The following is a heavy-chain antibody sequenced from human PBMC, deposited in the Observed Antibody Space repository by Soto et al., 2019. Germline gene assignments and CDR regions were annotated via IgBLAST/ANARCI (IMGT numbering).Heavy chain of an antibody. CDR2: ISRTGDVT. D-gene: IGHD3-16*01. V-gene: IGHV3-23*01. Sequence: GGSLRLSCATSGFTFTTFAMSWVRQAPGKGLEWVSGISRTGDVTYYADSVRGRFTISRDNSHNAVFLQMDSLTVEDMGTYSCAKENWGEQQGFDSWGPGTPVTVSS. CDR3: AKENWGEQQGFDS. CDR1: GFTFTTFA. J-gene: IGHJ4*02.